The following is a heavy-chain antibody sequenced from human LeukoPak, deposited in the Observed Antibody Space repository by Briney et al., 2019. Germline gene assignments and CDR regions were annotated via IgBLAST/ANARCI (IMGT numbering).Heavy chain of an antibody. J-gene: IGHJ4*02. Sequence: SETLSLTCTVSGGSISSYYWSWIRQPAGKGLEWIGRIYTSGSTNYNPSLKSRVTMSVDTSKNQFSLKLSSVTAADTAVYYCARPLRGAAAGPDFDYWGQGTLVTVSS. CDR1: GGSISSYY. CDR2: IYTSGST. D-gene: IGHD6-13*01. V-gene: IGHV4-4*07. CDR3: ARPLRGAAAGPDFDY.